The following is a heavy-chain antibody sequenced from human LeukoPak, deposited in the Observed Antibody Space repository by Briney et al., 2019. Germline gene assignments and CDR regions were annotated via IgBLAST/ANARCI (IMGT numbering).Heavy chain of an antibody. V-gene: IGHV3-23*01. Sequence: PGGSLRLSCAASGFTFSSYALTWVRQAPGKGLEWVSAISGSGGSTYYADSVKGRFTISRHNSKNTLYLQMNSLRAEDTAVYYCAGRKWIQLWLFDYWGQGTLVTVSS. CDR1: GFTFSSYA. CDR2: ISGSGGST. D-gene: IGHD5-18*01. J-gene: IGHJ4*02. CDR3: AGRKWIQLWLFDY.